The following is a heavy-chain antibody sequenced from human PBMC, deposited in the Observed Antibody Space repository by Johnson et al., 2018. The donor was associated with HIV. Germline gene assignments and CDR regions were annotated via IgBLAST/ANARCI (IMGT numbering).Heavy chain of an antibody. D-gene: IGHD4-17*01. V-gene: IGHV3-13*01. CDR3: ARGVPDYVDAFDI. CDR2: IGTAGDT. CDR1: GFTFSSYD. Sequence: EVQLVESGGGLVQPGGSLRLSCAASGFTFSSYDMHWVRQATGKGLEWVSAIGTAGDTYYPGSVKGRFTISRENAKNSLYLQMNSLRAEDTALYYCARGVPDYVDAFDIWGQGTMVTVSS. J-gene: IGHJ3*02.